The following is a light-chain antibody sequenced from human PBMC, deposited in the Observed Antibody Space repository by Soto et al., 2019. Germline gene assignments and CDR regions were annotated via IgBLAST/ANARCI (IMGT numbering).Light chain of an antibody. V-gene: IGKV1-39*01. CDR2: AAS. CDR1: QSISSY. CDR3: PQSYSTPPWT. J-gene: IGKJ1*01. Sequence: DIQMTQSPSSLSASVGDRVTITCRASQSISSYLNWYQQKPGKAPKLLIYAASSLQSGVPSRFSGSGSGTDFTLTFSSLQPEDFATYYCPQSYSTPPWTFGQGTKVDIK.